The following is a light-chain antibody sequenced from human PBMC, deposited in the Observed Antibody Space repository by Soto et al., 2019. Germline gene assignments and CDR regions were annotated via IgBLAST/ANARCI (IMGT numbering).Light chain of an antibody. J-gene: IGKJ4*01. Sequence: QMTQSPSSLSASVGDRVTITCRASQDINKYLAWYRQKPGKAPALLIYIASRLQPGVPSRFSGRGSGTDFSLTISCLQSEDFATYYCQQYYSYPPTFGGGTKVDIK. CDR3: QQYYSYPPT. V-gene: IGKV1-16*01. CDR1: QDINKY. CDR2: IAS.